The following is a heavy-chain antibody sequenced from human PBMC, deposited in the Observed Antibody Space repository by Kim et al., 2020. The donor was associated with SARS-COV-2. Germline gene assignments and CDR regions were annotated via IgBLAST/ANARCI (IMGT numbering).Heavy chain of an antibody. J-gene: IGHJ6*02. CDR1: GGSFSGYY. Sequence: SETLSLTCVVYGGSFSGYYWSWIRQPPGMGLEWIGEINNSGSCNYNPSLKSRVTISAVTSNNQFSLRLSSVTAADTAAYYCARGDQWFEPQLDVWGQGTT. D-gene: IGHD3-10*01. V-gene: IGHV4-34*01. CDR2: INNSGSC. CDR3: ARGDQWFEPQLDV.